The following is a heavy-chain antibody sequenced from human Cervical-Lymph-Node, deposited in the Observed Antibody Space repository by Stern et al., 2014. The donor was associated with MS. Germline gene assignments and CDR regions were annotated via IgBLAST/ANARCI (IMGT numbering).Heavy chain of an antibody. V-gene: IGHV1-18*01. J-gene: IGHJ3*02. Sequence: VQPVESGAEVKKPGASVKVSCKASGYTSTSYGISRVRQAPGQGLEWIGRISAYNGNANYAQHLQVRVTMTTDTSTSTAYMELRSLRSDDTAVYYCARGLLGSENAFDIWGQGTMVTVSS. CDR3: ARGLLGSENAFDI. CDR1: GYTSTSYG. CDR2: ISAYNGNA. D-gene: IGHD2-15*01.